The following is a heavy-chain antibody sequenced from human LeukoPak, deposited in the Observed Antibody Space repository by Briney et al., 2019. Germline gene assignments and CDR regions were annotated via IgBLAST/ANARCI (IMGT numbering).Heavy chain of an antibody. Sequence: GGSLRLSCAASGFTFSNAWMNWVRQAPGKGLEWVGRIKSKTDGGTTDYAAPVKGRFTISRDDSKNTLYLQMNSLKTEGTAVYYCTTDAAGDYYDSSGYYDFDYWGQGTLVTVSS. CDR2: IKSKTDGGTT. CDR3: TTDAAGDYYDSSGYYDFDY. V-gene: IGHV3-15*07. D-gene: IGHD3-22*01. CDR1: GFTFSNAW. J-gene: IGHJ4*02.